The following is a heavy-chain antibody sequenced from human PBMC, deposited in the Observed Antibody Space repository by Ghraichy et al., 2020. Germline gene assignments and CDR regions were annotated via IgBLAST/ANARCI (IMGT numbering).Heavy chain of an antibody. J-gene: IGHJ6*02. Sequence: GGSLRLSCAASGFTFDDYAMHWVRQAPGKGLEWVSGISWNSGSIGYADSVKGRFTISRDNAKNSLYLQMNSLRAEDTALYYCAKDRIAAAGTVGMDVWGQGTTVTVSS. D-gene: IGHD6-13*01. V-gene: IGHV3-9*01. CDR1: GFTFDDYA. CDR3: AKDRIAAAGTVGMDV. CDR2: ISWNSGSI.